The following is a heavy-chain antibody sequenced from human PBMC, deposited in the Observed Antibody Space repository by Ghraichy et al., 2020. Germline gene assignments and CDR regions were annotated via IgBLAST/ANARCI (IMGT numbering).Heavy chain of an antibody. CDR3: ARDWSGYSYGYGYYYYMDV. Sequence: GVLNISCAASGFTFSSYWMSWVRQAPGKGLEWVANIKQDGSEKYYVDSVKGRFTISRDNAKNSLYLQMNSLRAEDTAVYYCARDWSGYSYGYGYYYYMDVWGKGTTVTVSS. CDR1: GFTFSSYW. D-gene: IGHD5-18*01. CDR2: IKQDGSEK. J-gene: IGHJ6*03. V-gene: IGHV3-7*04.